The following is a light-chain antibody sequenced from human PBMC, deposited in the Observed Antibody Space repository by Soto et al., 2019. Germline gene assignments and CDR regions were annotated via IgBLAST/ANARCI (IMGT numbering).Light chain of an antibody. V-gene: IGLV1-44*01. J-gene: IGLJ1*01. CDR1: SSSIGSNS. Sequence: VLTQPPSASGTPGQRVTISCSGSSSSIGSNSVNWYQQLPRTAPKVLIYTNNQRPSGVPDRFSGSKSGTSASLAISGLQSEDEADYYCAAWDGSLNVYVFGTGTKVTVL. CDR2: TNN. CDR3: AAWDGSLNVYV.